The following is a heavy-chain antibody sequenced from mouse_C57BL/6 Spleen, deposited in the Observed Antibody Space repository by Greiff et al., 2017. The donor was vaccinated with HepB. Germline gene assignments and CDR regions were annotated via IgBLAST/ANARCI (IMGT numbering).Heavy chain of an antibody. Sequence: VQLKESGPELVKPGASVKISCKASGYSFTGYYMHWVKQSSEKSLEWIGEINPSTGGTSYNQKFKGKATLTVDKSSSTAYMQLKSLTSEDSAVYYCARVTTVVDWYFDVWGTGTTVTVSS. D-gene: IGHD1-1*01. CDR3: ARVTTVVDWYFDV. J-gene: IGHJ1*03. V-gene: IGHV1-43*01. CDR2: INPSTGGT. CDR1: GYSFTGYY.